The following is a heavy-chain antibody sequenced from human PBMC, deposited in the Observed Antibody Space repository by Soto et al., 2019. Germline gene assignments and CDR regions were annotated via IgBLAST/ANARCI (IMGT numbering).Heavy chain of an antibody. D-gene: IGHD3-22*01. J-gene: IGHJ4*02. CDR1: GGTFSSYA. Sequence: SVKVSCKASGGTFSSYAISWVRQAPGQGLEWMGGIIPIFGTANYAQKFQGRVTITADESTSTAYMELSSLRSEDTAVYYCARFGTYYYDSSGYCHEGEYFDYWGQGTLVTVSS. CDR3: ARFGTYYYDSSGYCHEGEYFDY. V-gene: IGHV1-69*13. CDR2: IIPIFGTA.